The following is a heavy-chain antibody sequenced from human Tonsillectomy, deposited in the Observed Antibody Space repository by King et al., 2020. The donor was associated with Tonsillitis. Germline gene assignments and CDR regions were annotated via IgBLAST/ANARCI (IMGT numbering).Heavy chain of an antibody. CDR3: SKRPAAVSQYYHMDV. CDR1: GGSISSRNW. V-gene: IGHV4-4*02. D-gene: IGHD2-2*01. Sequence: QLQESGPGLLKPSGTLSLTCAVSGGSISSRNWWGWVRQPPGKGLEWIGGIYQSGTTHYNPSLKIRVTISVDKSKNQFSLNLTSVTAADTAVYYCSKRPAAVSQYYHMDVWGKGTTVTVSS. CDR2: IYQSGTT. J-gene: IGHJ6*03.